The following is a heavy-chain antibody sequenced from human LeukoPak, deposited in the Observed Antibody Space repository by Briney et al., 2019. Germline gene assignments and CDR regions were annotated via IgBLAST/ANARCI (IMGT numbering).Heavy chain of an antibody. J-gene: IGHJ5*02. CDR3: ARINYDYVWGSYRSNWFDP. V-gene: IGHV4-59*01. CDR2: IYYSGST. D-gene: IGHD3-16*02. CDR1: GGSISSYY. Sequence: PSETLPLTCTVSGGSISSYYWSWIRQPPGKGLEWIGYIYYSGSTNYNPSLKSRVTISVDTSKNQFSLKLSSVTAADTAVYYCARINYDYVWGSYRSNWFDPWGQGTLVIVSS.